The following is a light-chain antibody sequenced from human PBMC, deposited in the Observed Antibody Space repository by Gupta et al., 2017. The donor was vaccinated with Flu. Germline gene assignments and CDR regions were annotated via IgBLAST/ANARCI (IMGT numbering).Light chain of an antibody. V-gene: IGKV1-39*01. CDR1: QSISRY. J-gene: IGKJ1*01. CDR2: AAS. CDR3: QQTYSRRT. Sequence: DIQMTQSPSSLSASIGDRVIITCGAGQSISRYLNWYQQKPGKAPKLLIYAASTLESGVPSRFSGSGSGTDFTLTISGLETEDFATYYCQQTYSRRTFGQGTRVEIK.